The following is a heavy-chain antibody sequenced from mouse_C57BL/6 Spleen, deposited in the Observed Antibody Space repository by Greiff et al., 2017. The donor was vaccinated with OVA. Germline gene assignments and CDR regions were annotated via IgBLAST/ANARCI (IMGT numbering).Heavy chain of an antibody. CDR2: IYPGSGST. J-gene: IGHJ1*03. CDR1: GYTFTSYW. Sequence: QVQLQQPGAELVKPGASVKMSCKASGYTFTSYWITWVKQRPGQGLEWIGDIYPGSGSTNYNEKFKSKATLTVDTSSSTAYMQLSSLTSEDSAVYYCAPYYYGSSYGYVDVWGTGTTVTVSS. CDR3: APYYYGSSYGYVDV. V-gene: IGHV1-55*01. D-gene: IGHD1-1*01.